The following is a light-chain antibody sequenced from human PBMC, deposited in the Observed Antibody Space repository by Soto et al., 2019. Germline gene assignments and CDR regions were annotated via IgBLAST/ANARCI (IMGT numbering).Light chain of an antibody. V-gene: IGKV3-15*01. CDR3: QLYKNWPT. J-gene: IGKJ1*01. Sequence: EMVMTQSPATLSVSPGERATLSYSASQSVSSNLAWYQQKLGQAPRLLIYGASTRATGIPARLSGSGSGTEFTLTISSLQSEDFAVYYCQLYKNWPTFGQGTKVEIK. CDR2: GAS. CDR1: QSVSSN.